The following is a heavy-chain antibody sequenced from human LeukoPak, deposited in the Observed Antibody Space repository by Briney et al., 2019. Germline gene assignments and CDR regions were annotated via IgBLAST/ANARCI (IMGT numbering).Heavy chain of an antibody. V-gene: IGHV4-61*02. Sequence: SETLSLTCTVSGGSISSGSYYWSWIRQRAGRGLEWIGRIYTSGSTNYNPSLKSRVTISVDTSKNQFSLKPSSVTAADTAVYYCARDRIYDILTGYYQWFDPRGQGTLVTVSS. J-gene: IGHJ5*02. D-gene: IGHD3-9*01. CDR3: ARDRIYDILTGYYQWFDP. CDR2: IYTSGST. CDR1: GGSISSGSYY.